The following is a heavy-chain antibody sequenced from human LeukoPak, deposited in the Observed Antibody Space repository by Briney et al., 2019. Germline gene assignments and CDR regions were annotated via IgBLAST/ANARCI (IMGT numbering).Heavy chain of an antibody. V-gene: IGHV4-34*01. CDR1: GGSFSGYY. CDR2: INHSGST. CDR3: ARGRPKRYCSGGSCRMDYYYMDV. Sequence: SETLSLTCAVYGGSFSGYYWSWIRQPPGKGLEWIGEINHSGSTNYNPSLKSRVTISVDTSKNQFSLKLSSVTAADTAVYYCARGRPKRYCSGGSCRMDYYYMDVWGKGTTATVSS. J-gene: IGHJ6*03. D-gene: IGHD2-15*01.